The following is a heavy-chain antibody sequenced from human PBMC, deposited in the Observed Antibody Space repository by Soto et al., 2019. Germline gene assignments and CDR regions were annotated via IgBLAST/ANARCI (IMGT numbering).Heavy chain of an antibody. CDR2: FDPEDGET. CDR3: ETGRTGYYADY. D-gene: IGHD3-9*01. CDR1: GYTFTSYG. Sequence: ASVKGSCKASGYTFTSYGISWVRQAPGQGLEWMGGFDPEDGETIYAQKFQGRVTMTEDTSTDTAYMELSSLRSEDTAVYYCETGRTGYYADYWGQGPLVTVSS. J-gene: IGHJ4*02. V-gene: IGHV1-24*01.